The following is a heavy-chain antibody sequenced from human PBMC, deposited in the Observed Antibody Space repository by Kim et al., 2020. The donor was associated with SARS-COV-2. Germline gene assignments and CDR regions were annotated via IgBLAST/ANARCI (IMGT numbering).Heavy chain of an antibody. D-gene: IGHD3-22*01. V-gene: IGHV4-39*01. J-gene: IGHJ4*02. CDR3: ARGGGYYYDSSGYNY. Sequence: PSLKSRVTISVDTSKNQFSLKLSSVTAADTAVYYCARGGGYYYDSSGYNYWGQGTLVTVSS.